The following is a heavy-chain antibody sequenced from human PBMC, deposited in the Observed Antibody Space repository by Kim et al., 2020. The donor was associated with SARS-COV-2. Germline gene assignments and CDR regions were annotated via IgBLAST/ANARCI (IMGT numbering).Heavy chain of an antibody. J-gene: IGHJ6*04. CDR1: GFTFSSYS. V-gene: IGHV3-21*01. CDR3: ARDGSGSSWYYYYGMDV. Sequence: GGSLRLSCAASGFTFSSYSMNWVRQAPGKGLEWVSSISSSSSYIYYADSVKGRFTISRDNAKNSLYLQMNSLRAEDTAVYYCARDGSGSSWYYYYGMDVWGKGTTVTVSS. CDR2: ISSSSSYI. D-gene: IGHD2-15*01.